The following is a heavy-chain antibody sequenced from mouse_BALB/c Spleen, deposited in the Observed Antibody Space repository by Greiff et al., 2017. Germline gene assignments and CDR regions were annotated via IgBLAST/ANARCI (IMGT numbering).Heavy chain of an antibody. D-gene: IGHD1-1*01. J-gene: IGHJ3*01. Sequence: EVMLVESGPSLVKPSQTLSLTCSVTGDSITSGYWNWIRKFPGNKLEYMGYISYSGSTYYNPSLKSRISITRDTSKNQYYLQLNSVTTEDTATYYCARGRIYYGSSHFAYWGQGTLVTVSA. CDR1: GDSITSGY. CDR2: ISYSGST. V-gene: IGHV3-8*02. CDR3: ARGRIYYGSSHFAY.